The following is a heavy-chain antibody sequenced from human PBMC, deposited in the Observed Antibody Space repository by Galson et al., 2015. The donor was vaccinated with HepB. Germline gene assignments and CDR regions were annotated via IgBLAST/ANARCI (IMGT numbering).Heavy chain of an antibody. CDR3: ARITMIVVPSGAFDI. V-gene: IGHV3-23*01. D-gene: IGHD3-22*01. CDR1: GLTFSSYA. CDR2: ISGSGGST. Sequence: SLRLSCAASGLTFSSYAMNWVRQAPGKGLEWVSAISGSGGSTYYADSVKGRFTISRDNSKNTLYLQMNSLRAENTAVYYCARITMIVVPSGAFDIWGQGTMVAVSS. J-gene: IGHJ3*02.